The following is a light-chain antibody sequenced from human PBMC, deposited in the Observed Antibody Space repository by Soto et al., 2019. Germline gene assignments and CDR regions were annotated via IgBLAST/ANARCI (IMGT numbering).Light chain of an antibody. J-gene: IGKJ1*01. CDR1: QSMTTY. V-gene: IGKV1-39*01. CDR3: QQSYGTPWT. CDR2: AAS. Sequence: DIQMTQSPSSLSASVGDRVTVTCRASQSMTTYLNWYQQKPGKAPKLLIYAASSLQSGVPSRFSGSGSGTDFTLTITSLQPEDFATYICQQSYGTPWTFGQGTKVEIK.